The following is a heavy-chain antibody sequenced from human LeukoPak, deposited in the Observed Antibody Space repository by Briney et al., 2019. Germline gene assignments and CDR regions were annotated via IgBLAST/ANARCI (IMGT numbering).Heavy chain of an antibody. CDR3: ARSDSSALLD. V-gene: IGHV4-59*01. Sequence: SETLSLTCTVSGGSISSYYWSWIRQPPGKGLERIGYIYYSGSTNYNPSLKSRVTISVDTSKNQFSLKLSSVTAADTAVYYCARSDSSALLDWGQGTLVTVSS. J-gene: IGHJ4*02. CDR2: IYYSGST. D-gene: IGHD3-22*01. CDR1: GGSISSYY.